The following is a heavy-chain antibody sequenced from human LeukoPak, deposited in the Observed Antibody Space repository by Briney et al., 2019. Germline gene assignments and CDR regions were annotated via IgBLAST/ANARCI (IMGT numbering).Heavy chain of an antibody. CDR1: GFTFTTHD. Sequence: GASVKVSCKTSGFTFTTHDMTWVRQATGQGLEWMGGIIPIFGTANYAQKFQGRVTITADESTSTAYMELSSLRSEDTAVYYCARGGGYSNYYFDYWGQGTLVTVSS. D-gene: IGHD4-11*01. CDR2: IIPIFGTA. J-gene: IGHJ4*02. CDR3: ARGGGYSNYYFDY. V-gene: IGHV1-69*13.